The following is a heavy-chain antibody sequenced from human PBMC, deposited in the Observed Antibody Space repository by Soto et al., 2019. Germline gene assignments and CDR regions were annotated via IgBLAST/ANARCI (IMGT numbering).Heavy chain of an antibody. CDR1: GGSISSYY. CDR3: ARGVVTTVTPFYYIDV. Sequence: SETLSLTCTVSGGSISSYYWSWIRQPPGKGLEWIGYIYYSGSTNYNPSLKSRVTISVDTSKNQFSLKLSSVTAADTAVYYCARGVVTTVTPFYYIDVWGKGTTVTVSS. CDR2: IYYSGST. V-gene: IGHV4-59*01. J-gene: IGHJ6*03. D-gene: IGHD4-17*01.